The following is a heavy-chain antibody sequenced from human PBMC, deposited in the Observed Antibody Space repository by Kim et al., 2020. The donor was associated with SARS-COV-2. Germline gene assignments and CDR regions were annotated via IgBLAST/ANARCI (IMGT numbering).Heavy chain of an antibody. J-gene: IGHJ4*02. CDR1: GFIFSNYW. CDR3: ARDIGYSYFDY. V-gene: IGHV3-7*03. CDR2: TNQDGSVK. Sequence: GGSLRLSCAASGFIFSNYWMAWVRQAPGKGLEWVANTNQDGSVKNYVDSVKGRFTIARDNARNSLYLQMDSLRAEDTAVYYCARDIGYSYFDYWGQGSLVTVSS. D-gene: IGHD5-18*01.